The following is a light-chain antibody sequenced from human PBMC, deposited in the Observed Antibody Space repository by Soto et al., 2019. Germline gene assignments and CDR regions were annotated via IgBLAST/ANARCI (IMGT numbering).Light chain of an antibody. J-gene: IGKJ2*01. CDR3: QQYNNWLYT. CDR1: QSVSSN. V-gene: IGKV3-15*01. CDR2: GAS. Sequence: EIVMTQSPAALSVSPGDGATLSCRAGQSVSSNLAWYQQKPGQAPRLLIYGASTRATGIPARFSGSGSGTEFTLTISSLQSEDFAVYYCQQYNNWLYTFGQGTKLEIK.